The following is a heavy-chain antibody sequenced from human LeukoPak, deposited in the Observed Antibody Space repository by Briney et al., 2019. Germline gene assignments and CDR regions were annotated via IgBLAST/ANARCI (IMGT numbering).Heavy chain of an antibody. D-gene: IGHD2-15*01. CDR3: ARDLGYCTGGNCYRWFAT. J-gene: IGHJ5*02. CDR2: SDTSSSTI. Sequence: GGSLRLSCAASGFTFSSYAMNWVRQAPGKGLEWVAFSDTSSSTIYYADSVKGRFTISRDNARNSVYLQMNSLRVEDTAIYYCARDLGYCTGGNCYRWFATWGQGTLVTVSS. CDR1: GFTFSSYA. V-gene: IGHV3-48*04.